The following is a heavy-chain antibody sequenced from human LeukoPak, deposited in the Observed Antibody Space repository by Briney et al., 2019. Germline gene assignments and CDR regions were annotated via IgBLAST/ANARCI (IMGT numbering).Heavy chain of an antibody. CDR3: ARVIGAGWEEYYYYYGMDV. Sequence: GGSLRLSCAASGFTFSSYSMNWVRQAPGKGLEWVSSIGSSSSYIYYADSVKGRFTISRDNAKNSLYLQMNSLRAEDTAVYYCARVIGAGWEEYYYYYGMDVWGQGTTVTVSS. J-gene: IGHJ6*02. CDR2: IGSSSSYI. CDR1: GFTFSSYS. D-gene: IGHD6-19*01. V-gene: IGHV3-21*01.